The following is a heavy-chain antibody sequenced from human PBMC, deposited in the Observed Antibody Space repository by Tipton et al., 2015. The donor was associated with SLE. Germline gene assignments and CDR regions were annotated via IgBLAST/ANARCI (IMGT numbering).Heavy chain of an antibody. V-gene: IGHV4-59*01. CDR1: GGSISSFY. D-gene: IGHD3-10*01. J-gene: IGHJ6*03. CDR2: IYYSGST. CDR3: ARDHLPGGYYYYMDV. Sequence: TLSLTCTVSGGSISSFYWSWIRQPPGKGLEWIGYIYYSGSTNYNPSLKSRVTISVDTSKNQFSLKLSSATAADTAVYYCARDHLPGGYYYYMDVWGKGTTVTVSS.